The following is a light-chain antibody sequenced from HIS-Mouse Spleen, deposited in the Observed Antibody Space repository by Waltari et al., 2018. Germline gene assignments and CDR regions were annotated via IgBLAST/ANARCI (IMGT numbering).Light chain of an antibody. CDR1: ALPKKC. Sequence: SYELTQPPSVSVSPGQTARITCSGDALPKKCASWYQPKSGQAPVLVIYEDSKRPPGIPERFSGSSSGTMATLTISGAQVEDEADYYCYSTDSSGNHRVFGGGTKLTVL. CDR2: EDS. V-gene: IGLV3-10*01. J-gene: IGLJ2*01. CDR3: YSTDSSGNHRV.